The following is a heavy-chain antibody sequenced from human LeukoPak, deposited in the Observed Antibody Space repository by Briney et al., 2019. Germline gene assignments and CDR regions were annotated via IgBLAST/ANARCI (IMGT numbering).Heavy chain of an antibody. D-gene: IGHD4-23*01. CDR1: GGSISSYY. CDR3: ARIRPTVVPGGWYYDL. V-gene: IGHV4-59*01. Sequence: SETLSLTCTVSGGSISSYYWSWIRQPPGKELEWIGYIYHSGSTYYNPSLKSRVTISVDTSKNQFSLKLSSVTAADTAVYYCARIRPTVVPGGWYYDLWGRGTLVTVSS. J-gene: IGHJ2*01. CDR2: IYHSGST.